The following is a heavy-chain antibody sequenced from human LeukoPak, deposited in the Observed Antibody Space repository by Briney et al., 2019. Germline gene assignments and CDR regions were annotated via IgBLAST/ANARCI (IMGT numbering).Heavy chain of an antibody. J-gene: IGHJ4*02. Sequence: GGSLRLSCAASGFTFSSCSMNWVRQAPGKGLEWVSYISSSSSTIYYADSVKGRFTISRDNAKNSLYLQMNSLRDEDTAVYYCARDRSSSRPYYFDYWGQGTLVTVSS. CDR2: ISSSSSTI. CDR3: ARDRSSSRPYYFDY. D-gene: IGHD6-13*01. V-gene: IGHV3-48*02. CDR1: GFTFSSCS.